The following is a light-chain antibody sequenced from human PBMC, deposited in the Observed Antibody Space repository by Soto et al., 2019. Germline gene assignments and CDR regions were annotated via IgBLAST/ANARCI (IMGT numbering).Light chain of an antibody. CDR1: SSDVGGYNY. CDR3: SSYTSSSTLHYV. CDR2: DVS. J-gene: IGLJ1*01. V-gene: IGLV2-14*01. Sequence: QSVLTQPASVSGSPGQSITISCTGTSSDVGGYNYVSWYQQHPGKAPKLMIYDVSNRPSGVSNCFSGSKSGNTASLTISGLQAEDEADYYCSSYTSSSTLHYVFGTGTKAPS.